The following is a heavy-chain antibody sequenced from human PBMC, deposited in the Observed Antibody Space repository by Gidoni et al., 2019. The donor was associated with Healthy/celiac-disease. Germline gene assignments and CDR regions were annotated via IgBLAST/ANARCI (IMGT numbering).Heavy chain of an antibody. CDR3: ARRPQSSSGWYKSWFDP. Sequence: QVQLQQWGAGLLKPSETLSLTCAVYGGSFSGYYWSWIRQPPGKGLEWIGEINHSGSTNYNPSLKSRVTISVDTSKNQFSLKLSSVTAADTAVYYCARRPQSSSGWYKSWFDPWGQGTLVTVSS. V-gene: IGHV4-34*01. CDR1: GGSFSGYY. D-gene: IGHD6-19*01. CDR2: INHSGST. J-gene: IGHJ5*02.